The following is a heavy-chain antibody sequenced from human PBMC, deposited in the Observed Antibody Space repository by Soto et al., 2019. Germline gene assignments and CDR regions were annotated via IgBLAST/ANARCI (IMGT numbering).Heavy chain of an antibody. CDR3: ARASQCKSYFDCFAWLDY. CDR2: IYSSGET. V-gene: IGHV4-4*07. Sequence: LSLTCTVSRDSISGLYWTWIRQPAGKGLEWIGRIYSSGETNYNPSLTGRVIMSLDTSKNQFSLNLTSVTAADTAVYYCARASQCKSYFDCFAWLDYWGQGTLVTVSS. J-gene: IGHJ4*02. CDR1: RDSISGLY. D-gene: IGHD3-9*01.